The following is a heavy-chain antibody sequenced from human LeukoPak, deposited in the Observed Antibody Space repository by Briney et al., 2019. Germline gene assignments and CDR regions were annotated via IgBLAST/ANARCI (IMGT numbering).Heavy chain of an antibody. J-gene: IGHJ1*01. D-gene: IGHD2-2*01. CDR2: IYYSGST. CDR1: GGSISSSSYY. V-gene: IGHV4-39*02. CDR3: ATDCSSTSCYPKYFQH. Sequence: PSETLSLTCTVSGGSISSSSYYWGWIRQPPGKGLEWIGSIYYSGSTYYNPSLKSRVTISVDTSKNQFSLKLSSVTAADTAVYYCATDCSSTSCYPKYFQHWGQGTLVTVSS.